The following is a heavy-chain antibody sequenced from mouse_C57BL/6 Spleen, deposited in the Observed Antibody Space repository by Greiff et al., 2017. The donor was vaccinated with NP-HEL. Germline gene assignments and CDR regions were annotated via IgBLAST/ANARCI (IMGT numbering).Heavy chain of an antibody. V-gene: IGHV1-64*01. CDR3: ASTVVYWYFDV. J-gene: IGHJ1*03. CDR1: GYTFTSYW. Sequence: VQLHQPGAELVKPGASVKLSCKASGYTFTSYWMHWVKQRPGQGLEWIGMIHPNSGSTNYNEKFKSKATLTVDKSSSTAYMQLSSLTSEDSAVYYCASTVVYWYFDVWGTGTTVTVSS. D-gene: IGHD1-1*01. CDR2: IHPNSGST.